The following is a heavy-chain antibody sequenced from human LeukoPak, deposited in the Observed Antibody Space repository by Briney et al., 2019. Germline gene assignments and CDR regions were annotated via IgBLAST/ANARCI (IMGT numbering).Heavy chain of an antibody. CDR1: GFTAGYSY. CDR2: IYRGDT. Sequence: GGSLRLSCAVSGFTAGYSYMSWVRQAPGKGLEWVSVIYRGDTYYADSVKGRFTISRDDSKNTVFLQMNRLRADDTAVYFCASYYGSSGSCYFDTWGQGTLVPVSS. V-gene: IGHV3-53*01. CDR3: ASYYGSSGSCYFDT. D-gene: IGHD2-15*01. J-gene: IGHJ4*02.